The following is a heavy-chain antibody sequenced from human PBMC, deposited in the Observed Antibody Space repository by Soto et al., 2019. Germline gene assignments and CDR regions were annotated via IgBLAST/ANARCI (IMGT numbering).Heavy chain of an antibody. CDR3: ARRKERSGPHYFDY. Sequence: GASVKVSCKASGYTFTTYDVSGVRQASGQGLEWMGWMNPSNGNTGYAQKFQGRVTMIRNTSISTVYMELSGLRPDDTAVYYCARRKERSGPHYFDYWGQGTRVTVSS. D-gene: IGHD6-25*01. CDR1: GYTFTTYD. V-gene: IGHV1-8*02. CDR2: MNPSNGNT. J-gene: IGHJ4*02.